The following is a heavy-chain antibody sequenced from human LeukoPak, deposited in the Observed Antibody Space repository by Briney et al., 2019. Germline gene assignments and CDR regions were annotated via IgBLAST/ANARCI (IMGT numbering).Heavy chain of an antibody. CDR3: ARGTMMVGP. V-gene: IGHV4-59*01. CDR2: IYSNGVT. D-gene: IGHD3-22*01. J-gene: IGHJ5*02. CDR1: GGSITGYY. Sequence: SETLSLTCTVSGGSITGYYCSWIRQSPGKGLEWIGQIYSNGVTNYNPSLRNQVTMSVDTSKNQFSLRLSSVSAADTAVYYCARGTMMVGPWGQGTLVTVSS.